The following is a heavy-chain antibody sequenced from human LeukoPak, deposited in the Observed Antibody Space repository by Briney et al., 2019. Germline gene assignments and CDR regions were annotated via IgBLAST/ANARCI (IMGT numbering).Heavy chain of an antibody. CDR1: GGSISSYY. J-gene: IGHJ6*02. CDR2: IYYSGST. CDR3: ASLTTVTTSNYYYGMDV. V-gene: IGHV4-59*01. D-gene: IGHD4-17*01. Sequence: PSETLSLTCTVSGGSISSYYWSWIRQPPGKGLEWIGYIYYSGSTNYNPSLKSRVTISVDTSKNQFSLKLSSVTAADTAVYYCASLTTVTTSNYYYGMDVWGQGTTVTVSS.